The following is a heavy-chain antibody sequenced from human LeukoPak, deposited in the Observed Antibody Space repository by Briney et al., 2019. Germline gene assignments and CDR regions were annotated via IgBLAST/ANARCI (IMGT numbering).Heavy chain of an antibody. D-gene: IGHD3-10*01. CDR1: GFAFSSYG. J-gene: IGHJ4*02. Sequence: GGSLRLSCAASGFAFSSYGMSWVRQAPGKGLEWVSAISGSGGSTYYADSVKGRFTISRDNSKNTLYLQMNSLRAEDTAVYYCAMPLHRTMVRGVIRPFDYWGQGTLVTVSS. V-gene: IGHV3-23*01. CDR2: ISGSGGST. CDR3: AMPLHRTMVRGVIRPFDY.